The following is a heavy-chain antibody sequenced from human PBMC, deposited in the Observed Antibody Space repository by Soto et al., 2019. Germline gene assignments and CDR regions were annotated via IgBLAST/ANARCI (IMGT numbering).Heavy chain of an antibody. V-gene: IGHV5-51*01. D-gene: IGHD3-22*01. J-gene: IGHJ5*02. CDR2: IFPSDSDT. Sequence: GESLKISCRTSGYRFTSYWIAWVRQMPGRGLEWMGIIFPSDSDTRYSPSFQGQVTISADRSTSTVFLQWASLKASDTAVYFCARKDKSGYFNWFDPWGQGTLVTVSS. CDR3: ARKDKSGYFNWFDP. CDR1: GYRFTSYW.